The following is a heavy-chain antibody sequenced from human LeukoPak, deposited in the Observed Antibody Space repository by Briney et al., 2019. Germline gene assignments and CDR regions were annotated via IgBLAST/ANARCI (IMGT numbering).Heavy chain of an antibody. CDR1: GGSFSGYY. CDR2: INHSGST. Sequence: KASETLSLTCAVYGGSFSGYYWSWIRQPPGKGLGWIGEINHSGSTNYNPSLKSRVTISVDTSKNQFSLKLSSVTAADTAVYYCARGRGDLIVGTTTTYFDYWGQGTLVTVSS. J-gene: IGHJ4*02. D-gene: IGHD1-26*01. V-gene: IGHV4-34*01. CDR3: ARGRGDLIVGTTTTYFDY.